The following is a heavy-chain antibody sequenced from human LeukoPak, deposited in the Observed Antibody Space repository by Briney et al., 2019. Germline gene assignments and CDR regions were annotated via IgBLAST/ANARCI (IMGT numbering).Heavy chain of an antibody. CDR1: GGSFSGYY. V-gene: IGHV3-33*08. CDR2: IWYDGSNK. CDR3: ARDSGLDLTHPTDAFDI. Sequence: QPSETLSLTCAVYGGSFSGYYWSWIRQPPGKGLEWVAVIWYDGSNKYYADSVKGRFTISRDNSKNTLYLQMNSLRTEDTAVYYCARDSGLDLTHPTDAFDIWGQGTMVTVSS. D-gene: IGHD3-10*01. J-gene: IGHJ3*02.